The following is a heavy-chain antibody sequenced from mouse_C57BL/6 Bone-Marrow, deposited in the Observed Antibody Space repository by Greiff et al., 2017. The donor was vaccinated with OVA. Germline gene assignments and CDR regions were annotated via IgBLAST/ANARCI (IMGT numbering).Heavy chain of an antibody. D-gene: IGHD1-1*01. Sequence: EVKLMESGPGLVKPSQSLSLTCSVTGYSITSGYYWNWIRQFPGNKLEWMGYISYDGSNNYNPSLKNRISITRDTSKNQFFLKLNSVTTEDTATYYCARDPYYGSSYWYFDVWGTGTTVTVSS. V-gene: IGHV3-6*01. CDR3: ARDPYYGSSYWYFDV. J-gene: IGHJ1*03. CDR1: GYSITSGYY. CDR2: ISYDGSN.